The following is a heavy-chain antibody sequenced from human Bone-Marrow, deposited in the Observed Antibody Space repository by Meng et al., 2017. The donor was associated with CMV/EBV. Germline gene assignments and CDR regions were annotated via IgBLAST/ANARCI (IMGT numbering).Heavy chain of an antibody. Sequence: GGSLRLSCAASGFTFSSYSMNWVRQAPGKGLEWVSSISSSSSYIYYADSVKGRFTISRDNAKNSLYLQMNSLRAEDTAVYYCATAHGIVDAFEIWGRGTMVTVSS. D-gene: IGHD1-1*01. V-gene: IGHV3-21*01. CDR1: GFTFSSYS. CDR3: ATAHGIVDAFEI. J-gene: IGHJ3*02. CDR2: ISSSSSYI.